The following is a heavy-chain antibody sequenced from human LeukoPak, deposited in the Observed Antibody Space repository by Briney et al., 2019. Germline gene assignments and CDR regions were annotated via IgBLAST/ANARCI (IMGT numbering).Heavy chain of an antibody. D-gene: IGHD4-17*01. J-gene: IGHJ4*02. V-gene: IGHV3-23*01. CDR3: AKEPTVTTLAY. CDR2: ISGSGGST. CDR1: GFTFSSYA. Sequence: GGSLRLSCAASGFTFSSYAMSWVRQAPGKGLEWVSTISGSGGSTYYADSVKGRFTISRDNSKNTLFLQMNSLRAEDTAVYYCAKEPTVTTLAYWGQGTLVTVSS.